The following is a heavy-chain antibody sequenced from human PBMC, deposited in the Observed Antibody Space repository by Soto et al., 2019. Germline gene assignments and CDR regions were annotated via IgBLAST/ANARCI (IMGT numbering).Heavy chain of an antibody. D-gene: IGHD6-6*01. V-gene: IGHV1-69*13. CDR1: GGTFSSYA. Sequence: ASVKVSCKASGGTFSSYAISWVRQAPGQGLEWMGGIIPIFGTANYAQKFQGRVTITADESTSTAYMELSSLRSEDTAVYYCARDGMAARTYNWFDPWGQGTLVTVSS. CDR3: ARDGMAARTYNWFDP. J-gene: IGHJ5*02. CDR2: IIPIFGTA.